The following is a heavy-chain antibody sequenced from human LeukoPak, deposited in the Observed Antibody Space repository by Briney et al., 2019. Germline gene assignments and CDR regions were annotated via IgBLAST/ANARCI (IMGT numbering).Heavy chain of an antibody. Sequence: PSETLSLTCAVYGGSFSGYYWSWIRQPPGKGLEWIGEINHSGSTNYNPSLKSRVTISVDTSKNQFSLKLSSVTAADTAVYHCARGGSSSWYVPFDYWGQGTLVTVSS. CDR2: INHSGST. J-gene: IGHJ4*02. CDR3: ARGGSSSWYVPFDY. V-gene: IGHV4-34*01. CDR1: GGSFSGYY. D-gene: IGHD6-13*01.